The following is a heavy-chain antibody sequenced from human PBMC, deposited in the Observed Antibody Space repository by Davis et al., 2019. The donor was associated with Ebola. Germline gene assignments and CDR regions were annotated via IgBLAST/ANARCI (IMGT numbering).Heavy chain of an antibody. CDR3: TRGWLRSKFDY. CDR2: TYYYRSKWYI. Sequence: HSQTLSLTCAISGDNVSTNIPAWNWIRQSPSRGLEWLGRTYYYRSKWYIDYAESVRGRIIINPDTSKNQLSLQVNSVTPEDTAVYYCTRGWLRSKFDYWGRGTLVTVSS. J-gene: IGHJ4*02. V-gene: IGHV6-1*01. CDR1: GDNVSTNIPA. D-gene: IGHD5-12*01.